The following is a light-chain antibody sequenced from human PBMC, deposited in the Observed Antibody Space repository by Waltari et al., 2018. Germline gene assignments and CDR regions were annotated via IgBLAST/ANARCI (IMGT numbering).Light chain of an antibody. Sequence: DIQMTQSPSLVSASVGDRVTITCRASQDIYSRLASYQQTPGVAPQLLIYVAATLQSGVPSRFRCSGSGTEFTLTITSLHPDDFATYFCQHTDIFPLTFGGGTKVEIK. CDR2: VAA. CDR3: QHTDIFPLT. V-gene: IGKV1-12*01. CDR1: QDIYSR. J-gene: IGKJ4*01.